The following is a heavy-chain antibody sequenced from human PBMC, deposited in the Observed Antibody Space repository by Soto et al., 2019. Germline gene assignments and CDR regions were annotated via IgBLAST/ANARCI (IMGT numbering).Heavy chain of an antibody. J-gene: IGHJ4*02. CDR2: ISGSGGST. CDR3: AKGGKFERYSYGYY. D-gene: IGHD5-18*01. V-gene: IGHV3-23*01. CDR1: GFTFSSYA. Sequence: GGSLSLSCAASGFTFSSYAMSWVRQAPGKGLEWVSAISGSGGSTYYADSVKGRFTISRDNSKNTLYLQMNSLRAEDTAVYYCAKGGKFERYSYGYYWGQGTLVTVSS.